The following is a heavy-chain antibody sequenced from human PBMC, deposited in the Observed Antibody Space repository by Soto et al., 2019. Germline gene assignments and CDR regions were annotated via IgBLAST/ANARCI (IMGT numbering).Heavy chain of an antibody. D-gene: IGHD4-17*01. CDR1: GFTFSSYA. Sequence: EVQLLESGGGLVQPGGSLRLSCAASGFTFSSYAMSWVRQAPGKGLEWVSAISGSGGSTYYADSVKGRFTISRDNSRNTLYLQMNRLGAEDTAVYYCAKDEDYGDYVPFDYWGQGTLVTVSS. J-gene: IGHJ4*02. CDR3: AKDEDYGDYVPFDY. V-gene: IGHV3-23*01. CDR2: ISGSGGST.